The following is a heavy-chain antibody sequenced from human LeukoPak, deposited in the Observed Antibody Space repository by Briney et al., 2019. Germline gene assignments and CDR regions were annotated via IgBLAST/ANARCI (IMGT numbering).Heavy chain of an antibody. CDR1: GGTFSSYA. V-gene: IGHV1-69*04. CDR2: IIPILGIP. J-gene: IGHJ6*02. Sequence: GASVKVSCKASGGTFSSYAISWVRQAPGQGLEWMGRIIPILGIPNYAQKFQGRVTITADTSTSTAYMELSSLRSEETAVYYCARDQGLTAPPPYGLDVWGQGTTVTVSS. D-gene: IGHD5-18*01. CDR3: ARDQGLTAPPPYGLDV.